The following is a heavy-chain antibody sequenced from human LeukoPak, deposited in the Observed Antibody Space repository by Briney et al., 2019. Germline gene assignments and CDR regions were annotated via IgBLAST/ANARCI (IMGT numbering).Heavy chain of an antibody. D-gene: IGHD3-22*01. CDR2: INPSGGST. V-gene: IGHV1-46*01. CDR1: GYTFTNYD. J-gene: IGHJ6*02. Sequence: ASVKVSCKASGYTFTNYDINWVRQAPGQGLEWMGIINPSGGSTSYAQKFQGRVTMTRGTSTSTVYMELSSLRSEDAAVYYCARDHLASSGYSNGMDVWGQGTTVTVSS. CDR3: ARDHLASSGYSNGMDV.